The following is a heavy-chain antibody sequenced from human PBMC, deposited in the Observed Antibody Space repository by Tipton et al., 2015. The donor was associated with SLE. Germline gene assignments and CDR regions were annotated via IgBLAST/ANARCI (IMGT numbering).Heavy chain of an antibody. D-gene: IGHD3-10*01. CDR2: IYDSGST. V-gene: IGHV4-30-4*08. CDR1: GYSISSGDYY. J-gene: IGHJ6*02. Sequence: TLSLTCTVSGYSISSGDYYWSWIRQPPGKGLEWIGYIYDSGSTYYNPSLKSRVTISVDTSKNQFSLKLSSVTAADTAVYYCARFTPDYYGMDVWGQGTTVTVSS. CDR3: ARFTPDYYGMDV.